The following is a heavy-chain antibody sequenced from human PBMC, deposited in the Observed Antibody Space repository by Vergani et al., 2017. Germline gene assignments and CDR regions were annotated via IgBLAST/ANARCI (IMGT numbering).Heavy chain of an antibody. J-gene: IGHJ3*02. CDR2: ISSSSSYI. Sequence: EVQLVESGGGLVKPGGSLRLSCAASGFTFSSYSMNGVRQAPGKGLEWVSSISSSSSYIYYADSVKGRFTISRDNAKNSLYLQMNSLRAEDTAVYYCAVAMASPDAFDIWGQGTMVTVSS. D-gene: IGHD5-24*01. V-gene: IGHV3-21*01. CDR1: GFTFSSYS. CDR3: AVAMASPDAFDI.